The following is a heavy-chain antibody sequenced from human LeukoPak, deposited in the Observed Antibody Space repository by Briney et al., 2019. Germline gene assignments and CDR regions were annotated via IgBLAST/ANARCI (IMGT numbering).Heavy chain of an antibody. J-gene: IGHJ5*02. CDR3: ARALSYCSSTSCYNNWFDP. CDR1: GYSISSGYY. CDR2: IYHSGST. D-gene: IGHD2-2*02. V-gene: IGHV4-38-2*02. Sequence: SEILSLTCTVSGYSISSGYYCGRIRQPPGKGLEWIGSIYHSGSTYYNPSLKSRVTISVDTSKNQFSLKLSSVTAADTAVYYCARALSYCSSTSCYNNWFDPWGQGTLVTVSS.